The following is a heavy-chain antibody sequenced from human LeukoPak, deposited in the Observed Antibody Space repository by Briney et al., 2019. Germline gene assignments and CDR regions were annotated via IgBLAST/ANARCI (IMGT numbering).Heavy chain of an antibody. CDR2: IRYDGSNK. J-gene: IGHJ5*02. D-gene: IGHD1-26*01. CDR3: AKDGGSYYFGSPS. Sequence: PGGSLRLPCAASGFTFSIYGMHWVRQAPGKGLEWVAFIRYDGSNKYYVDSVKGRFTISRDNSKNTLYLQMNSLRVEDTAVYYCAKDGGSYYFGSPSWGQGTLVTVSS. V-gene: IGHV3-30*02. CDR1: GFTFSIYG.